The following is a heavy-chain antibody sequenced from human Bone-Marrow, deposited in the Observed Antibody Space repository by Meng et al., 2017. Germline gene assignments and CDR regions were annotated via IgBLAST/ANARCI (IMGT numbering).Heavy chain of an antibody. Sequence: QVQLQPWGRGLLTPSETLSLTCVVSGGSFSDYYWSWIRQPPGKGLEWIGEINHSGSTNYNPSLESRATISVDTSQNNLSLKLSSVTAADSAVYYCARGPTTMAHDFDYWGQGTLVTVSS. CDR1: GGSFSDYY. J-gene: IGHJ4*02. V-gene: IGHV4-34*01. CDR2: INHSGST. CDR3: ARGPTTMAHDFDY. D-gene: IGHD4-11*01.